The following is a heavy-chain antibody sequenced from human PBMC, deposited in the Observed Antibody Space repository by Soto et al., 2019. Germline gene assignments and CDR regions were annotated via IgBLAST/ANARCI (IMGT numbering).Heavy chain of an antibody. J-gene: IGHJ3*02. Sequence: GASVKVSCKASGYTFTSYGISWVRQAPGQGLEWMGWISAYNGNTNYAQKLQGRVTMTTDTSTSTAYMELRSLRSDDTAVYYCARWLRARGVICAFDIWGQGTMVTVSS. V-gene: IGHV1-18*01. CDR1: GYTFTSYG. CDR2: ISAYNGNT. D-gene: IGHD3-10*01. CDR3: ARWLRARGVICAFDI.